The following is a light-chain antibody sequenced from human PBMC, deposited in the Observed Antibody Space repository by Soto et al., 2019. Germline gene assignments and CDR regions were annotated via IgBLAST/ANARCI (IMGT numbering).Light chain of an antibody. J-gene: IGLJ1*01. V-gene: IGLV2-14*01. CDR1: SSDVGGLDY. Sequence: QSVLTQPASVSGSPGQSITISCTGTSSDVGGLDYVSWYQHHPGKAPKLIIHEVSSRPSGVSDRFSGSKSGNTASLTISTLQAEDEANYYCSSYTTSSTYVFGNGTKVTVL. CDR3: SSYTTSSTYV. CDR2: EVS.